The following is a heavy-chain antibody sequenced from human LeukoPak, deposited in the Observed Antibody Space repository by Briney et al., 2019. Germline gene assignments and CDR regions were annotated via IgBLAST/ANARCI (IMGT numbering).Heavy chain of an antibody. CDR2: IKQDGSEK. CDR1: GFTFSSYW. V-gene: IGHV3-7*01. CDR3: ARERGLRCSSTSCYTGDGYYMDG. D-gene: IGHD2-2*02. J-gene: IGHJ6*03. Sequence: GGSLRLSCAASGFTFSSYWMNWVRQAPGKGLEWVANIKQDGSEKYYVDSVKGRFTISRDNAKNSLYLQMNSLRAEDTAVYYCARERGLRCSSTSCYTGDGYYMDGWGKGTTVTVSS.